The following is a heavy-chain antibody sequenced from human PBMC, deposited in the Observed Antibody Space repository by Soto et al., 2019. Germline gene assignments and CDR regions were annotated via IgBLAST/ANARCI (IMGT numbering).Heavy chain of an antibody. CDR3: ARGAYYYDSSGYYSLDY. CDR2: ISAYNGNT. Sequence: ASVKVSCKASGYTFTSYGISWVRQAPGQGLEWMGWISAYNGNTNYAQKLQGRVTMTTDTSTSTAYMELRSLRSDDTAVYYCARGAYYYDSSGYYSLDYWGQGTLVTVSS. V-gene: IGHV1-18*01. D-gene: IGHD3-22*01. J-gene: IGHJ4*02. CDR1: GYTFTSYG.